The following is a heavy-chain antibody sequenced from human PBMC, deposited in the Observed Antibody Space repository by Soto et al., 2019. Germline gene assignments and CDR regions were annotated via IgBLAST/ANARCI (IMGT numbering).Heavy chain of an antibody. J-gene: IGHJ4*02. CDR2: IYYSGST. CDR3: PRGSGYYYDRCLHTFIDS. Sequence: QVQLQESGPGLVKPSQTLSLTCTVSGGSISSGGYYWSWIRQHPGKGLEWIGLIYYSGSTYYNPSLTSRVTIPVDTSKNQCSLKLSSVPAADTAVYYCPRGSGYYYDRCLHTFIDSWCQATLVTVSS. CDR1: GGSISSGGYY. D-gene: IGHD3-22*01. V-gene: IGHV4-31*03.